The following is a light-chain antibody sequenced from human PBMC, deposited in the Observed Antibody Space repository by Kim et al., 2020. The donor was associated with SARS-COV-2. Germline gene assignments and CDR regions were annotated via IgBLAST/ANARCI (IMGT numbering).Light chain of an antibody. Sequence: QSVLTQAPSVSEAPRQRVTISCSGSTSNIGNNAVNWYQQLPGKAPKLLIYYDDLLPSGVSDRFSGSKSDTSASLAISGLQSEDEADYYCEAWDDSLNGWVFGGGTKLTVL. CDR2: YDD. J-gene: IGLJ3*02. CDR1: TSNIGNNA. CDR3: EAWDDSLNGWV. V-gene: IGLV1-36*01.